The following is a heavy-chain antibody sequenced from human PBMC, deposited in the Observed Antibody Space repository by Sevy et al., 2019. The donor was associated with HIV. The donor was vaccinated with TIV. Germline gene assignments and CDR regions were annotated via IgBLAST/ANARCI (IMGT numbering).Heavy chain of an antibody. CDR2: IKSKIDGETT. V-gene: IGHV3-15*01. J-gene: IGHJ4*02. Sequence: GGSLRLSCAVSGFTFSNAWMNWVRQAPGTGLQWVGLIKSKIDGETTDYVAPVKGRFTISRHDSTNTLYLQMNSLKTEDTGVYYCASAPGYYDSAPFDYWGPGTLVTVSS. CDR1: GFTFSNAW. CDR3: ASAPGYYDSAPFDY. D-gene: IGHD3-22*01.